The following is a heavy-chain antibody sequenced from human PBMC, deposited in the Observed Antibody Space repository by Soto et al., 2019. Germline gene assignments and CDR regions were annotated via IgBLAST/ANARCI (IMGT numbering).Heavy chain of an antibody. CDR3: ARHAGYCSGGRCYGWFDP. CDR2: IYYSGST. Sequence: QVQLQEPGPGLVKPSETLSLTCTVSGGSISSYYWSWIRQPPGKGLECIGYIYYSGSTNYNPSLKSRVTISEDTSKNQFSLKLSSVTAADTAVYYCARHAGYCSGGRCYGWFDPWGQGTLVTVSS. V-gene: IGHV4-59*08. D-gene: IGHD2-15*01. J-gene: IGHJ5*02. CDR1: GGSISSYY.